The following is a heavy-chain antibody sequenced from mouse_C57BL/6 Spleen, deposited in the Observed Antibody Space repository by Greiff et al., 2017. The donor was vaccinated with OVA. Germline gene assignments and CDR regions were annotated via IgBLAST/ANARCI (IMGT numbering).Heavy chain of an antibody. CDR2: IYPGGGYT. D-gene: IGHD2-4*01. CDR3: ARGGDYDYPYYFDY. J-gene: IGHJ2*01. V-gene: IGHV1-63*01. CDR1: GYTFTNYW. Sequence: QVHVKQSGAELVRPGTSVKMSCKASGYTFTNYWIGWAKQRPGHGLEWIGDIYPGGGYTNYNEKFKGKATLTADKSSSTAYMELRSLTSEDSAVYFCARGGDYDYPYYFDYWGQGTTLTVSS.